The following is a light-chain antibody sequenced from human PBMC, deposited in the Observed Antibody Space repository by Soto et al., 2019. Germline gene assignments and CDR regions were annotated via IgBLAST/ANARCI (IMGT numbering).Light chain of an antibody. Sequence: EIVLTQSAATVSLSPGERATLSCRASQTVGGRYLAWFQQRPGQTPRLLIYGASTRAAGVPDRFSGSGSGTDFSLTIYRLEPEDFAVYYCLQYVSSPWTFGQWTKVEV. J-gene: IGKJ1*01. CDR2: GAS. CDR3: LQYVSSPWT. V-gene: IGKV3-20*01. CDR1: QTVGGRY.